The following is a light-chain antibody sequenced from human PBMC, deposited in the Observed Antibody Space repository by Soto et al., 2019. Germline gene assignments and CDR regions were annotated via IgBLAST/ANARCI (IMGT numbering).Light chain of an antibody. Sequence: DIVMTQSPLSLPVTPGEPASISCRSSQSLLHSDGYIYLDWYLQRPGQSPQLLICLGSNRASGVPDRFSGSGSGTHFTLKISRVEAEDFGVYYCMQALQTPWTFGQGTRVEVK. CDR2: LGS. CDR1: QSLLHSDGYIY. CDR3: MQALQTPWT. J-gene: IGKJ1*01. V-gene: IGKV2-28*01.